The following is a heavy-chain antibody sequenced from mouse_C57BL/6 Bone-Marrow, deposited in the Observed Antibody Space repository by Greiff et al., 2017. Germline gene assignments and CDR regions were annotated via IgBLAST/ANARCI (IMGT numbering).Heavy chain of an antibody. V-gene: IGHV14-4*01. Sequence: VQLQQSGAELVRPGASVKLSCTASGFNIKDDYMHWVKQRHEKGLEWIGWIDPENGYTEYASTFQGKATITADTSSNTAYLQLSSLTSEDTAVYYCTTSTVVAGYYAMDYWGQGTSVTVSS. J-gene: IGHJ4*01. CDR1: GFNIKDDY. CDR2: IDPENGYT. CDR3: TTSTVVAGYYAMDY. D-gene: IGHD1-1*01.